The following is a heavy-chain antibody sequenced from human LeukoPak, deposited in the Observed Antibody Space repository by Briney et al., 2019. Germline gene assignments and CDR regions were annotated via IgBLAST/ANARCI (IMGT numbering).Heavy chain of an antibody. J-gene: IGHJ4*02. V-gene: IGHV3-21*01. CDR1: GFTFSSYS. Sequence: WGSLRLSCAASGFTFSSYSMNWVRQAPGKGLEWVSSISSSSSYIYYADSVKGRFTISRDNAKNSLYLQMNSLRAEDTAVYYCARGGSSWDCDYWGQGTLVTVSS. D-gene: IGHD6-13*01. CDR3: ARGGSSWDCDY. CDR2: ISSSSSYI.